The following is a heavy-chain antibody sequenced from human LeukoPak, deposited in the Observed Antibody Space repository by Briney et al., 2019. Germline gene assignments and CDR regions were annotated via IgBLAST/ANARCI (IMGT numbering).Heavy chain of an antibody. CDR1: GYTFTSYG. CDR3: ARGGDYILTGFEVGGFDY. Sequence: ASVKVSCKASGYTFTSYGISWVRQAPGQGLEWMGWISAYNGNTNYAQKLQGRVTMTTDTSTRTAYMELRSMRSDDAAVYYCARGGDYILTGFEVGGFDYWGQGTLVTVSS. J-gene: IGHJ4*02. CDR2: ISAYNGNT. D-gene: IGHD3-9*01. V-gene: IGHV1-18*01.